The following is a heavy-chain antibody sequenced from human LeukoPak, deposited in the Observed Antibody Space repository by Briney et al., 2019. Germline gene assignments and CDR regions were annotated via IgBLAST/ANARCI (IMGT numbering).Heavy chain of an antibody. CDR3: TRARAVAGTFGDAFDI. D-gene: IGHD6-19*01. CDR2: IRSKAYGGTT. Sequence: GGSLRLSCTASGFTLGDYAMSWFRQAPGKGLEWVGFIRSKAYGGTTEYAASVKGRFTISRDDSKSIAYLQMNSLKTEDTAVYYCTRARAVAGTFGDAFDIWGQGTMVTVSS. CDR1: GFTLGDYA. J-gene: IGHJ3*02. V-gene: IGHV3-49*03.